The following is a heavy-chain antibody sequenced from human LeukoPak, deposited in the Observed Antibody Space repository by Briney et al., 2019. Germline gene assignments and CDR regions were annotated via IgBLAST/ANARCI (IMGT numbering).Heavy chain of an antibody. CDR2: ISNSGTT. J-gene: IGHJ3*02. CDR1: GDSVTSGGYF. D-gene: IGHD2-21*02. CDR3: ARDVVVTSSPDAFDI. V-gene: IGHV4-31*03. Sequence: SETLSLTCTFSGDSVTSGGYFWTWIRQHPGKGLEWLGYISNSGTTSYNPSLKSRVSISVDTSNNQLSLRLCSVTAADPAVYYCARDVVVTSSPDAFDIWGQGTMVTVSS.